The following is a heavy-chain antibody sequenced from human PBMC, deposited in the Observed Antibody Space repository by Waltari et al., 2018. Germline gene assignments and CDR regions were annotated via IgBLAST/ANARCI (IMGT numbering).Heavy chain of an antibody. V-gene: IGHV4-31*03. CDR2: IYYSGST. CDR3: ARNMPGENRIDY. CDR1: GGSISSGGYY. Sequence: QVQLQESGPGLVKPSQTLSLTCTVPGGSISSGGYYWSWIRQHPGKGLEWIGYIYYSGSTYYNPSLKSRVTISVDTSKNQFSLKLSSVTAADTAVYYCARNMPGENRIDYWGQGTLVTVSS. D-gene: IGHD2-2*01. J-gene: IGHJ4*02.